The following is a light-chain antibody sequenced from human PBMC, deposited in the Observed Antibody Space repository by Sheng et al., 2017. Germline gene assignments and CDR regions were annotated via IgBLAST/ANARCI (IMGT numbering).Light chain of an antibody. V-gene: IGKV1-9*01. CDR2: AAS. Sequence: DIQLTQSPSFLSASVGDRVTITCRASQGISSYLAWYQQKSRKAPKLLIYAASTLQSGVPSRFSGSGSGTEFTLTITSLQPEDFATYYCQQFNSYPLTFGGGTKVEIK. CDR1: QGISSY. J-gene: IGKJ4*01. CDR3: QQFNSYPLT.